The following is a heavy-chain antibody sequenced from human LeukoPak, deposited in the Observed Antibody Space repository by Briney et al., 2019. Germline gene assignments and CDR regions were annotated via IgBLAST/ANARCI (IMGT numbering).Heavy chain of an antibody. CDR1: GFTFSSYG. V-gene: IGHV3-30*02. D-gene: IGHD5-24*01. J-gene: IGHJ3*02. CDR2: IRYDGSNK. Sequence: GGSLRLSCAASGFTFSSYGMHWVRQAPGKGLEWVAFIRYDGSNKYYADSVKGRFTIFRDNSKNTLYLQMNSLRAEDTAVYYCAIPITPRAKNDAFDIWGQGTMVTVSS. CDR3: AIPITPRAKNDAFDI.